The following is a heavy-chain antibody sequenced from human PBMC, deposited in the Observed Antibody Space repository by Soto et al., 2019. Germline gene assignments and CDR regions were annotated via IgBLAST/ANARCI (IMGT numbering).Heavy chain of an antibody. Sequence: GASVKVSCKASGYTFTSYDINWVRQATGQGLEWMGWMNPNSGNTGYAQKFQGRVTMTRNTSISTAYMELSSLRSEDTAVYYCARGPRGMVRGVMDYYYMDVCGKGTTVTVSS. CDR2: MNPNSGNT. CDR3: ARGPRGMVRGVMDYYYMDV. CDR1: GYTFTSYD. D-gene: IGHD3-10*01. V-gene: IGHV1-8*01. J-gene: IGHJ6*03.